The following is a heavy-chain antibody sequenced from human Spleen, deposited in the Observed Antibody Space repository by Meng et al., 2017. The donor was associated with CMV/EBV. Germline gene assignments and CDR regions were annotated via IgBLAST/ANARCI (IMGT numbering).Heavy chain of an antibody. V-gene: IGHV3-21*01. CDR3: ARNRDNVVVPAGLLGY. J-gene: IGHJ4*02. CDR1: GFTFSRYS. D-gene: IGHD2-2*01. CDR2: ISSSSSYI. Sequence: SGFTFSRYSMNWVRRAPGKGLVWVSSISSSSSYIFYADSVKGRFTISRDNAKNSLYLQMNSLRAEDTAVYYCARNRDNVVVPAGLLGYWGQGTLVTVSS.